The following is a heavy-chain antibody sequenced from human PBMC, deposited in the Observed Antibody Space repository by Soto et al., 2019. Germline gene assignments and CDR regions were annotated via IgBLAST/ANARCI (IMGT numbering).Heavy chain of an antibody. J-gene: IGHJ6*02. V-gene: IGHV4-30-4*02. Sequence: SETLSLTCRVSGDSIMNADSFWSWLRQPPGKGLEWIGYIYYSGSTLCGPSFESRVDISVDTSKKQVSLKLRSVTAADTARYFCAGYCSSSICPEDHYFALEVWGQGTTVTVSS. CDR1: GDSIMNADSF. CDR2: IYYSGST. CDR3: AGYCSSSICPEDHYFALEV. D-gene: IGHD2-2*01.